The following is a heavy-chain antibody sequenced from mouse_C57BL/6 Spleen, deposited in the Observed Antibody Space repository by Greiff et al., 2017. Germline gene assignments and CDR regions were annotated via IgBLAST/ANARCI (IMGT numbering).Heavy chain of an antibody. CDR2: INPNNGGT. V-gene: IGHV1-26*01. D-gene: IGHD2-2*01. CDR1: GYTFTDYY. Sequence: EVQLQQSGPELVKPGASVKISCKASGYTFTDYYMNWVKQSHGKSLEWIGDINPNNGGTSYNQKFKGKATLTVDKSSSTAYMELRSLTSEDSAVYYCARSGFAFGYYWGQGTTLTVSS. CDR3: ARSGFAFGYY. J-gene: IGHJ2*01.